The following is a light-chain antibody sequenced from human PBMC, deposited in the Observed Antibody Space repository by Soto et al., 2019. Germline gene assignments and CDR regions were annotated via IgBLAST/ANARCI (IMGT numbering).Light chain of an antibody. CDR1: QTVGSF. CDR3: QQRYNWPPLT. Sequence: EIVLTQSPATLSLSPGERATLSCRASQTVGSFLAWYQHKPGQAPRLLIYNTSKRAHGIPARFSGSGSGTDFTLTISSLEPADFAVYYCQQRYNWPPLTFGGGNKVEIK. CDR2: NTS. V-gene: IGKV3-11*01. J-gene: IGKJ4*01.